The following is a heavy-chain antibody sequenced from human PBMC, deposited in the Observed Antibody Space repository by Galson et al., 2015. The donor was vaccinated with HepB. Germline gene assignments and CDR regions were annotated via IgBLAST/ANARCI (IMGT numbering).Heavy chain of an antibody. Sequence: SVKVSCKASGYTFKSFVMSWVRQAPGQGLEWVGWISPYNGQPNYAQKFQDRVTLTTDTSTTTVFMELRNLRSDDTAVYYCARDDGGCDAGVCHLNYHYWYALDVWGQGTTVTVS. CDR2: ISPYNGQP. J-gene: IGHJ6*02. CDR3: ARDDGGCDAGVCHLNYHYWYALDV. CDR1: GYTFKSFV. V-gene: IGHV1-18*01. D-gene: IGHD2-8*01.